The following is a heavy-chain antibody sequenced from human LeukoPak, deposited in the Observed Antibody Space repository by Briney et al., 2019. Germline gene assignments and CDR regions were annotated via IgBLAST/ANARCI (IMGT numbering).Heavy chain of an antibody. CDR2: IYSGGST. V-gene: IGHV3-53*01. CDR3: ARDGCSGGSCYSV. D-gene: IGHD2-15*01. CDR1: GFTVSSNY. J-gene: IGHJ4*02. Sequence: PGGSLRLSCAASGFTVSSNYTSWVRQAPGKGLEWVSVIYSGGSTYYADSVKGRFTISRDNSKNTLYLQMNSLRAEDTAVYYCARDGCSGGSCYSVWGQGTLVTVSS.